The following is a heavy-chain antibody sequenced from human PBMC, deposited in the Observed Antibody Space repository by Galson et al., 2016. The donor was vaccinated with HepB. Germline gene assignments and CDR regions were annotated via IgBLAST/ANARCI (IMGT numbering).Heavy chain of an antibody. Sequence: SLRLSCAASGFTFSGHSMSWARQAPGKGLEWVSVIGGGGGGTYYGDSVKGRFTTSRDNSRNTLYLQMNSLRAEDTAINYCAKDYHDYSNYGHVCYWGQGTLVTVSS. J-gene: IGHJ4*02. CDR2: IGGGGGGT. CDR1: GFTFSGHS. D-gene: IGHD4-11*01. CDR3: AKDYHDYSNYGHVCY. V-gene: IGHV3-23*01.